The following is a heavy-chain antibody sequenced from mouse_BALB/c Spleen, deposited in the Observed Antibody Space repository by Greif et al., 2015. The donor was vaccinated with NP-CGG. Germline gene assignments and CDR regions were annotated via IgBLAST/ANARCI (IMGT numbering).Heavy chain of an antibody. CDR2: IYPPDSYT. CDR1: GYTFTSYW. J-gene: IGHJ1*01. Sequence: QVQLQQPGAELVRPGASVKQSCKTSGYTFTSYWINWVKQRPGQGLEWIGNIYPPDSYTNYNQKFKDKATLTVDKSSSTAYMQLSSPTSEDSAVYYCTRGGYYGNYWYFDVWGAGTTVTVSS. CDR3: TRGGYYGNYWYFDV. D-gene: IGHD2-1*01. V-gene: IGHV1-69*02.